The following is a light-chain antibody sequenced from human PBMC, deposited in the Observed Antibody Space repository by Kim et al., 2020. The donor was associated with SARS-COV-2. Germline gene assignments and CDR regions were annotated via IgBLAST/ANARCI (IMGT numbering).Light chain of an antibody. CDR2: SAS. CDR1: QGIGKS. Sequence: VSVGDRVTITCGGSQGIGKSLAWYQQMPGDVPQLLIYSASTLESGVPSRFTGSGSGTHFTLTISSLQPEDGATYYCQRYSAAPWTFGQGTKVDIK. J-gene: IGKJ1*01. CDR3: QRYSAAPWT. V-gene: IGKV1-27*01.